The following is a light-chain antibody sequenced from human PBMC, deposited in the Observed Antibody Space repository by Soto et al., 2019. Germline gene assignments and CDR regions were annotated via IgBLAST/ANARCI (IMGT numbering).Light chain of an antibody. CDR2: EVS. Sequence: QSALTQPASVSGSPGQSITISCTGTSSDVGAYNYVSWYQQYPGKAPKLMIYEVSNRPSGISNRFSGSKSDNTASLTISGLQAEDEADYYCSSFTSSSTRVFGGGTKLTVL. CDR1: SSDVGAYNY. V-gene: IGLV2-14*01. J-gene: IGLJ2*01. CDR3: SSFTSSSTRV.